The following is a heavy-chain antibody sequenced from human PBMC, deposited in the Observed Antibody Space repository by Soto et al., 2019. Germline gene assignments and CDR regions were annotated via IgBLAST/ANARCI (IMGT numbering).Heavy chain of an antibody. V-gene: IGHV3-21*01. J-gene: IGHJ2*01. CDR2: ISSSSSYI. CDR3: ARDPLWGTAMVLWYFDL. D-gene: IGHD5-18*01. Sequence: PGGSLRLSCAASGFTFSSYSMNWVRQAPGKGLEWVSSISSSSSYIYYADSVKGRFTISRDNAKNSLYLQMNSLRAEDTAVYYCARDPLWGTAMVLWYFDLWGRGTLVTVSS. CDR1: GFTFSSYS.